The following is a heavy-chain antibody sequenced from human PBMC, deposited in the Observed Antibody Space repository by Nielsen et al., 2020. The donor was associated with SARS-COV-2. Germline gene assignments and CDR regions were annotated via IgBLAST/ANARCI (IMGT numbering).Heavy chain of an antibody. CDR3: ARVTTYKYSSGSSDFDY. CDR1: GYTFNSYA. D-gene: IGHD3-10*01. V-gene: IGHV1-18*01. Sequence: SVKVSCKTSGYTFNSYAISWVRQAPGQGLEWMGWISAYNGNTDYAQKFQGRVTMTTDTSTTTAYMELRSLRSDDTAFYYCARVTTYKYSSGSSDFDYWGQGTLVTVSS. CDR2: ISAYNGNT. J-gene: IGHJ4*02.